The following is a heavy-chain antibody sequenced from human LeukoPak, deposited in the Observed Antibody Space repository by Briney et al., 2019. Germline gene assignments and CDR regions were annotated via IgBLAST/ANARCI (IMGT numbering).Heavy chain of an antibody. CDR3: ARVVASTSIDS. J-gene: IGHJ4*02. CDR2: IFHSGDV. V-gene: IGHV4-38-2*02. Sequence: PETLSLTCIVSGYSIISDYFWGWVRLPPGKGPEWIGSIFHSGDVYYNPSLKSRVTLSVDPSKNRFSLKVTSVTASDTAIYYCARVVASTSIDSWGQGTLVTVSS. CDR1: GYSIISDYF. D-gene: IGHD2-15*01.